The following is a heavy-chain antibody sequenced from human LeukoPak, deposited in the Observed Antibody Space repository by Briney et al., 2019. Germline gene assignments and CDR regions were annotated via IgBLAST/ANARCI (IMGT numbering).Heavy chain of an antibody. J-gene: IGHJ4*02. V-gene: IGHV4-59*08. CDR1: GGSISSYY. D-gene: IGHD2-15*01. CDR3: ARRGGIYCSGGSCYGYFDY. Sequence: SETLSLTCTVSGGSISSYYWSWIRQPPGKGLEWIGYIYYSGSTNYNPSLKSRVTISVDTSKNQFSLKLSSVTAADTAVYYCARRGGIYCSGGSCYGYFDYWGQGTLVTVSS. CDR2: IYYSGST.